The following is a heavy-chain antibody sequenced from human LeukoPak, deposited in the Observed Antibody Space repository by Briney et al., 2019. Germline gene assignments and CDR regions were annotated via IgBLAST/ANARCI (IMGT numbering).Heavy chain of an antibody. J-gene: IGHJ4*02. CDR3: ASPSIDQQWLVRYYFDY. CDR1: GFTFSSYS. CDR2: IRYDGSNK. D-gene: IGHD6-19*01. V-gene: IGHV3-30*02. Sequence: GGSLRLSCAASGFTFSSYSMNWVRQAPGKGLEWVAFIRYDGSNKYYADSVKGRFTISRDNSKNTLYLQMNSLRAEDTAVYYCASPSIDQQWLVRYYFDYWGQGTLVTVSS.